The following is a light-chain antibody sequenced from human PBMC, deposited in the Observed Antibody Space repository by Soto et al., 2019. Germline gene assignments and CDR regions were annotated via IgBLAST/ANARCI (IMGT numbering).Light chain of an antibody. CDR1: TGAVTSGNY. Sequence: TVVTQEPSLTVSPGGTVTLTCASSTGAVTSGNYPSWFQQKPGQTPRTLIYTTNNRHSWTPARFSGSLLGGKAALTLSGVQPEDEAEYYCLLYYGGAHLVFGGGTKLTVL. J-gene: IGLJ3*02. CDR2: TTN. CDR3: LLYYGGAHLV. V-gene: IGLV7-43*01.